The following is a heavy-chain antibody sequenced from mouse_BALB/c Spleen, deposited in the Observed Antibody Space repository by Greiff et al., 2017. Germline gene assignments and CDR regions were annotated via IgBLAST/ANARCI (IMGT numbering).Heavy chain of an antibody. CDR1: GYTFTSYW. V-gene: IGHV1-69*02. CDR3: TRSGYDGCLRHFDY. Sequence: QVQLQQPGAELVGPGASVKLSCKASGYTFTSYWVNWVKQRPGQGLEWIGNIYPSDSYTNYNPKFTDMATWTVDKSDSTAYMQLSSLTSEDSAVYSWTRSGYDGCLRHFDYWGQGTTLTVSS. J-gene: IGHJ2*01. D-gene: IGHD2-3*01. CDR2: IYPSDSYT.